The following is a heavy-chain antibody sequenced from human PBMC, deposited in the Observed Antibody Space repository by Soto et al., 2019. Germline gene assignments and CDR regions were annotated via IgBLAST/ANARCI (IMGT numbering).Heavy chain of an antibody. D-gene: IGHD4-17*01. CDR2: IYYSGST. Sequence: SETLSLTCTVSGGSISSYYWSWIRQPPGKGLEWIGYIYYSGSTNYNPSLKSRVTISVDTSKNQSSLKLSSVTAADTAVYYCASGDYYYYYYMDVWGKGTTVTVSS. J-gene: IGHJ6*03. CDR1: GGSISSYY. CDR3: ASGDYYYYYYMDV. V-gene: IGHV4-59*01.